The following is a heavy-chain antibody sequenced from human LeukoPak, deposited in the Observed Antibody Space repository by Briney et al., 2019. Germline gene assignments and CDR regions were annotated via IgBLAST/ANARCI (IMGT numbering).Heavy chain of an antibody. V-gene: IGHV3-23*01. J-gene: IGHJ5*02. CDR2: ISANGGST. CDR3: AKDLTVTSETPWFDT. Sequence: GGSLTLSCAASGFTFSSYAVSWVRQARGEGLEWVSAISANGGSTYHPDSVKGRFTLSRHNSKNTLYLQMSTLRPEDTATYYCAKDLTVTSETPWFDTWGQGTLVTVSS. D-gene: IGHD1-20*01. CDR1: GFTFSSYA.